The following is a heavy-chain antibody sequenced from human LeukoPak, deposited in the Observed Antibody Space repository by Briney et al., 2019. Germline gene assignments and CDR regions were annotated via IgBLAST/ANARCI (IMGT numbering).Heavy chain of an antibody. J-gene: IGHJ4*02. V-gene: IGHV3-21*01. CDR1: GFTVSSNY. D-gene: IGHD2-21*01. Sequence: PGGSLRLSCAASGFTVSSNYMSWVRQAPGKGLEWIASTGLSTAYIGYADSVRGRFTISRDNAESSVYLQMNSLRDEDTAVYFCARERAYCSGATCSLDSWGQGTLVTVSS. CDR3: ARERAYCSGATCSLDS. CDR2: TGLSTAYI.